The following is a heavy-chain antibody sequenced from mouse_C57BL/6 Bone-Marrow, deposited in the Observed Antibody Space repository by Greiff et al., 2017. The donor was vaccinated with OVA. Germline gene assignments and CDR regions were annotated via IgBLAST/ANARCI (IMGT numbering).Heavy chain of an antibody. D-gene: IGHD2-3*01. CDR2: ISSGSSTI. J-gene: IGHJ4*01. CDR3: ADGYPFYAMDY. CDR1: LFTISDYG. V-gene: IGHV5-17*01. Sequence: EVNVVESGGGLVKPGGSVKLSCARPLFTISDYGMHWVRQAPEKGLEWVAYISSGSSTIYYADTVKGRFTISRDNAKNTLFLQMTSLRSEDTAMYYCADGYPFYAMDYWGQGTSVTVSS.